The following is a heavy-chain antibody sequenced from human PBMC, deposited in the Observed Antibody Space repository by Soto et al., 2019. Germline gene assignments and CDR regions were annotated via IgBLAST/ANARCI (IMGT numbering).Heavy chain of an antibody. Sequence: QVQLVQSGAEVKKPGASVKVSCKASGYTFTSYDINWVRQATGQGLEWMGWMNPNSGNTGYAQKLQGRVTMTRNTSISTAYMELSSLRSEDTAVYYCARGITMVRGVIISRWFDPWGQGILVTVSS. J-gene: IGHJ5*02. CDR1: GYTFTSYD. CDR3: ARGITMVRGVIISRWFDP. CDR2: MNPNSGNT. V-gene: IGHV1-8*01. D-gene: IGHD3-10*01.